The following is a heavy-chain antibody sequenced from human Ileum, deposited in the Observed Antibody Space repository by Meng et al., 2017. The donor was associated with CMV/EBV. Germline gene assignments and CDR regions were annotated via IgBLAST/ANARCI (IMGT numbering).Heavy chain of an antibody. Sequence: LQESGPRLLQPSETLSLTGTVTGGSLTSYYWTWIRQPAGKGLEWIGRIHPTGTTDDNPSLRSRVSMSLDKSKNQFSLKLTSVTAADTAVYYCARAAARGVPVDLWGQGTLVTVSS. J-gene: IGHJ5*02. D-gene: IGHD3-10*01. CDR1: GGSLTSYY. CDR3: ARAAARGVPVDL. CDR2: IHPTGTT. V-gene: IGHV4-4*07.